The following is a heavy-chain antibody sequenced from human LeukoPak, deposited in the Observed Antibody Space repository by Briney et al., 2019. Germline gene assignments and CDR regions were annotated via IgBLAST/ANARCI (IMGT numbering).Heavy chain of an antibody. CDR1: GFTFSSYS. CDR2: ISSSSSYI. V-gene: IGHV3-21*01. D-gene: IGHD3-22*01. Sequence: GGSLRLSCAASGFTFSSYSMNWVRQAPGKGLEWVSSISSSSSYIYYADSVKGRFTISRDNSKNTLYLQMNSLRAEDTAVYYCAKDRGMIVVVPTSLSDWGQGTLVTVSS. CDR3: AKDRGMIVVVPTSLSD. J-gene: IGHJ4*02.